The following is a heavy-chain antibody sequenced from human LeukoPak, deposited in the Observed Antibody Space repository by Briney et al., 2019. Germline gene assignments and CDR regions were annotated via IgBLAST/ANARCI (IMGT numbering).Heavy chain of an antibody. V-gene: IGHV3-23*01. CDR1: GFTFSSYA. Sequence: GGSLRLSCAASGFTFSSYAMSWVRQAPGKGLEWVSAISGSGGSTYYADSVKGRFTISKDNSKNTLYLQMNSLRAEDTAVYYCARDREGELLHNYYGMDVWGQGTTVTVSS. J-gene: IGHJ6*02. CDR3: ARDREGELLHNYYGMDV. D-gene: IGHD1-26*01. CDR2: ISGSGGST.